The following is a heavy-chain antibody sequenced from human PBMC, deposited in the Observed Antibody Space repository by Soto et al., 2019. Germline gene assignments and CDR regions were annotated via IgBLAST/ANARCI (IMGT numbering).Heavy chain of an antibody. V-gene: IGHV1-3*01. CDR2: INAGNGNT. D-gene: IGHD6-13*01. CDR3: ASLATGYSSSWYDYYYYGMDV. CDR1: GYTFTSYA. J-gene: IGHJ6*02. Sequence: GASVKVSCKASGYTFTSYAMHWVRQAPGQRLEWMGWINAGNGNTKYSQKFQGRVTITRDTSASTAYMELSSLRSEDTAVYYCASLATGYSSSWYDYYYYGMDVWGQGTTVTVSS.